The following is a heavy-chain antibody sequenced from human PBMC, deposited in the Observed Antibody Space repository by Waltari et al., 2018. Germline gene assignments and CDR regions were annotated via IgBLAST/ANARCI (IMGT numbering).Heavy chain of an antibody. V-gene: IGHV1-24*01. CDR1: GYTLTELS. D-gene: IGHD3-3*01. Sequence: QVQLVQSGAEVKKPGASVKVSCKVSGYTLTELSMHWVRQAPGKGLEWMGGVDPEDGETIYAQKFQGRVNMTEDTSTDTAYMELSSLRSEDTAVYYCATLSNYDFWSGYYTGGWFDPWGQGTLVTVSS. CDR3: ATLSNYDFWSGYYTGGWFDP. CDR2: VDPEDGET. J-gene: IGHJ5*02.